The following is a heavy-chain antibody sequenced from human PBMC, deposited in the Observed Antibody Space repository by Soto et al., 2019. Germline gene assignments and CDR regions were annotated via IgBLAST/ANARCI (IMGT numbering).Heavy chain of an antibody. V-gene: IGHV4-34*01. J-gene: IGHJ4*02. CDR1: GGSFSGYY. D-gene: IGHD4-17*01. CDR2: INQSGST. Sequence: QVQLQQWGAGLLKPSETLSLTCAVYGGSFSGYYWSWIRQPPGKGLEWIGEINQSGSTNYNPSLKSRVTISVDTSKNQFSLKLSSVTAADTAVYYCARGFPYGDQRGYFDYWGQGTLVTVSS. CDR3: ARGFPYGDQRGYFDY.